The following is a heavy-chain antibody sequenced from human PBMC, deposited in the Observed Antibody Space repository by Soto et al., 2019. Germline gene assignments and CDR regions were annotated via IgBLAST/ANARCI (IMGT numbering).Heavy chain of an antibody. CDR3: TTDSYSSIIVVRFDY. Sequence: GGSLRLSCAGSGFTFSEAWINWVRQAPGKRQEWVGRIKSKTHGGTPDYAAPVKGRFAISRDDSKNMVYLQMNSLKTEDTGIYYCTTDSYSSIIVVRFDYWGHGTLVTVSS. J-gene: IGHJ4*01. V-gene: IGHV3-15*07. CDR1: GFTFSEAW. D-gene: IGHD3-22*01. CDR2: IKSKTHGGTP.